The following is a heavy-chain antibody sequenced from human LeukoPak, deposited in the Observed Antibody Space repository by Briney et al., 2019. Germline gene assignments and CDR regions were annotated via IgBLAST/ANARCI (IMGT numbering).Heavy chain of an antibody. J-gene: IGHJ5*02. CDR2: IYYSGST. CDR3: ARQTSLLLWFGELHYNWFAP. D-gene: IGHD3-10*01. Sequence: SETLSPTCTVSGGSISSSSYYWGWIRQPPGKGLEWIGSIYYSGSTYYNPTLKSRVTISVVTSKNQFSLKLSAVTAADTAVYYCARQTSLLLWFGELHYNWFAPWGQGTLVTVSS. V-gene: IGHV4-39*01. CDR1: GGSISSSSYY.